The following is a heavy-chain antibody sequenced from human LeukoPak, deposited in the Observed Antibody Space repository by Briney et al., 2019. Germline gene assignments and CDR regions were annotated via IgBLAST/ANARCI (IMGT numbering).Heavy chain of an antibody. Sequence: PGRSLRLSCAASGFTFSSYGMHWVRQAPGKGREWVAVISYDGSNKYYADSVKGRFTISRDNSKNTLYLQMNSLRAEDTAVYYCAKENQMIVVVITTPLPYYYGMDVWGQGTTVTVSS. J-gene: IGHJ6*02. CDR2: ISYDGSNK. CDR3: AKENQMIVVVITTPLPYYYGMDV. V-gene: IGHV3-30*18. CDR1: GFTFSSYG. D-gene: IGHD3-22*01.